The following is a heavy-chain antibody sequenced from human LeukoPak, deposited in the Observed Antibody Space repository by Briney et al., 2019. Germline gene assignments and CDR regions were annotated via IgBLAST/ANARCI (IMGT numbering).Heavy chain of an antibody. CDR2: ISWNSGSI. CDR1: GFTFDDYA. CDR3: AKDFYSGSYYKDFDY. D-gene: IGHD1-26*01. Sequence: PGRSLRLSCAASGFTFDDYAMHWVRQAPGKGLEWVSGISWNSGSIGYADSVKGRFTISRDNAKNSLYLQMNSLRAEDTALYYCAKDFYSGSYYKDFDYWGQGTLVTVSS. V-gene: IGHV3-9*01. J-gene: IGHJ4*02.